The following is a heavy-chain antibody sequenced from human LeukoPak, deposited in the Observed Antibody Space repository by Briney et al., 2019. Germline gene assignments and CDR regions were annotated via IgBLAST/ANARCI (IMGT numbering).Heavy chain of an antibody. CDR2: ISYDGSNK. CDR3: ARAGGGSSVVVPAARPFDY. D-gene: IGHD2-2*02. V-gene: IGHV3-30-3*01. Sequence: PGGSLRLSCAASGFTFSSYAMHWVRQAPGKGLEWVAVISYDGSNKYYADSVKGRFTISRDNSKNTLYLQMNSLRAEDTAVYYCARAGGGSSVVVPAARPFDYWGQGTLVTVSS. CDR1: GFTFSSYA. J-gene: IGHJ4*02.